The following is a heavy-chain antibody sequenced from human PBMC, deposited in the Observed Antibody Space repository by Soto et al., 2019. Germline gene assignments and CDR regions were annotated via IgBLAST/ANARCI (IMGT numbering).Heavy chain of an antibody. CDR1: GCTFSSYA. V-gene: IGHV1-69*06. CDR3: ARGGEGPYYFDY. J-gene: IGHJ4*02. Sequence: SVKVSGKASGCTFSSYAISWVRQAPGQGLEWMGGIIPIFGTANYAQKFQGRVTITAGKSTSTAYMELSSLRSEDTAVYYCARGGEGPYYFDYWGQGTLVTVSS. CDR2: IIPIFGTA. D-gene: IGHD7-27*01.